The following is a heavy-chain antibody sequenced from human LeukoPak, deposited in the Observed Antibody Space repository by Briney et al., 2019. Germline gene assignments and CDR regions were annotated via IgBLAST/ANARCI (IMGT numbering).Heavy chain of an antibody. V-gene: IGHV4-59*08. J-gene: IGHJ4*01. D-gene: IGHD3-22*01. CDR2: IYSSGSA. Sequence: PSETLSLTCTVSGASITNNFWTWIRQPQGKGLEWIGYIYSSGSANYKPSLNSRLIISGDTSKNQISLNQPSVPAADTAVYFCARHRDYYDTWGHGTLVTVSS. CDR1: GASITNNF. CDR3: ARHRDYYDT.